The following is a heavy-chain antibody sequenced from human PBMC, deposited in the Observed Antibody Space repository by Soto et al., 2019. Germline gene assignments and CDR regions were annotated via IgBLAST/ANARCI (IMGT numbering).Heavy chain of an antibody. CDR3: ARGVAMPGTDFDY. CDR1: GYTFTGYY. D-gene: IGHD6-19*01. V-gene: IGHV1-2*04. J-gene: IGHJ4*02. Sequence: ASVKVSCKASGYTFTGYYMHWVRQAPGQGLEWMGWINPDSGGTNYAQKFQGWVTLTRDTSTSTAYMELSRLISDDTAVYYCARGVAMPGTDFDYWAQGTLVPVSS. CDR2: INPDSGGT.